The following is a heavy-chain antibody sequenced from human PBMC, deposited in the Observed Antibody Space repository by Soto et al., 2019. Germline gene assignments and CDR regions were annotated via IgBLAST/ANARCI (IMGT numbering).Heavy chain of an antibody. V-gene: IGHV3-64*01. CDR2: ISSNGGST. CDR1: GFTFSSYA. D-gene: IGHD2-15*01. J-gene: IGHJ3*02. CDR3: ARDSASCGGSCYSAFDI. Sequence: EVQLVESGGGLVQPGGSLRLSCAASGFTFSSYAMHWVRQAPGKGLEYVSAISSNGGSTYYANSVKGRFTISRDNSKNTLYLQMGSLRAEDMAVYYCARDSASCGGSCYSAFDIWGQGTMVTVSS.